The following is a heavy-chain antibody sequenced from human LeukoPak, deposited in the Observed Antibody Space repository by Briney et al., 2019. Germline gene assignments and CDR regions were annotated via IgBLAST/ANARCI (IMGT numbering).Heavy chain of an antibody. D-gene: IGHD2-15*01. CDR1: GFTFSSFA. V-gene: IGHV3-23*01. Sequence: GGSLRLSCAASGFTFSSFAMSWVRQAPGKGLEWVSAISGSGGSTYYADSVKGRFSISRDNSKNTLYLQMNSLRAEDAAVYYCAKAELVGAAGAVGYWGQGTLVTVSS. CDR3: AKAELVGAAGAVGY. J-gene: IGHJ4*02. CDR2: ISGSGGST.